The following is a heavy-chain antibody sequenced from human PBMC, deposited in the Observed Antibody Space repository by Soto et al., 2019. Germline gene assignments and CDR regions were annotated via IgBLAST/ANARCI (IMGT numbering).Heavy chain of an antibody. V-gene: IGHV3-7*01. J-gene: IGHJ4*02. CDR1: GFTFSSYW. CDR2: INQDGSEK. CDR3: SRSLNS. Sequence: GGSLRLSCAASGFTFSSYWMDWVRQTPGKGLEWVANINQDGSEKNYVDSVKGRFTIYRDNAKNSLYLQMSSLTAEDSALYYCSRSLNSWGQGTLVTVSS.